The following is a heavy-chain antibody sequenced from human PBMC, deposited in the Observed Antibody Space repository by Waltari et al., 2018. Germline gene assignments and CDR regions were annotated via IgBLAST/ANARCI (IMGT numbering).Heavy chain of an antibody. CDR1: GGTFSSYS. J-gene: IGHJ6*02. V-gene: IGHV1-69*05. Sequence: QVQLVQSGAEVKKPGSSVKVSCKASGGTFSSYSISWMGGIIPIFGTANYVQKCHARVTMTTDESASTAYMEQSSRRSEDTAVYYWARGRSSSYYYYGMDVWGQGTTVTVSS. D-gene: IGHD6-6*01. CDR3: ARGRSSSYYYYGMDV. CDR2: IIPIFGTA.